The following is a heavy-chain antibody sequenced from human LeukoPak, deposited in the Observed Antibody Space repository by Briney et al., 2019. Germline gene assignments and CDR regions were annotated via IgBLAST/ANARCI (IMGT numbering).Heavy chain of an antibody. V-gene: IGHV4-34*01. J-gene: IGHJ4*02. CDR1: GGSFSGYY. CDR2: INHSGST. Sequence: SETLSLTCAVYGGSFSGYYWSWLRQPPGKGLEWIGEINHSGSTNYNTSLKSRVTISVDTSKNQFSLKLSSVTAADTAVYYCARGPLDWNYPFDYWGQGTLVTVSS. CDR3: ARGPLDWNYPFDY. D-gene: IGHD1-7*01.